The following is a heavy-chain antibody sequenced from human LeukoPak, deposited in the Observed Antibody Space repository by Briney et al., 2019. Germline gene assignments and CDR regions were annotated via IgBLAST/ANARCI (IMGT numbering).Heavy chain of an antibody. CDR3: ARRIAAAGNNWFDP. CDR1: GYTFTSYA. J-gene: IGHJ5*02. D-gene: IGHD6-13*01. V-gene: IGHV1-3*01. Sequence: ASVKVSCKASGYTFTSYAMHWVRQAPGQRLEWRGWINAGNGNTKYSQKFQGRVTITRDTSASTAYMELSSLRSEDTAVYYCARRIAAAGNNWFDPWGQGTLVTVSS. CDR2: INAGNGNT.